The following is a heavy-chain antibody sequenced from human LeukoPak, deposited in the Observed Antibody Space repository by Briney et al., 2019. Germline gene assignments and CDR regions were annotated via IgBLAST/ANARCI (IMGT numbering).Heavy chain of an antibody. V-gene: IGHV4-61*02. J-gene: IGHJ4*02. Sequence: SQTLSLTCTVSGGSISSGSYYWSWIRQPAGKGLEWIGRIYTSGSTNYNPSLKSRVTISVDTSKNQFSLKLNSVTPEDTAVYYCARGWDLAFDYWGQGTLVTVSS. CDR2: IYTSGST. CDR3: ARGWDLAFDY. D-gene: IGHD1-26*01. CDR1: GGSISSGSYY.